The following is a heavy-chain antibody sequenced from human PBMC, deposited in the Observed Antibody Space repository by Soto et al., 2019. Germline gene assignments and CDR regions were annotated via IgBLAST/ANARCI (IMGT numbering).Heavy chain of an antibody. D-gene: IGHD3-3*01. Sequence: GSLRLSCAASGFTFSSYWMCWVRQAPGKGLEWVANIKQDGSEKYYVDSVKGRFTISRDNAKNSLYLQMNSLRAEDTAVYYCARDQYYDFYMDVWGKGTTVTVSS. CDR2: IKQDGSEK. CDR3: ARDQYYDFYMDV. V-gene: IGHV3-7*01. CDR1: GFTFSSYW. J-gene: IGHJ6*03.